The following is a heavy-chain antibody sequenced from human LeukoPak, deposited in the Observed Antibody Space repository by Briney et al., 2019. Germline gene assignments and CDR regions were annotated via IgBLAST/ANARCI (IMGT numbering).Heavy chain of an antibody. V-gene: IGHV3-30*02. CDR1: GFIFSSYG. CDR2: IRYDGSNA. D-gene: IGHD3-9*01. J-gene: IGHJ4*02. Sequence: GGSLRLSCAASGFIFSSYGMHWVRQAPSKGLEWLAFIRYDGSNAYYADSVKGRFTISRDNFRNTLYLQMNSLRAEDTAVYYCAKDLRHFGWSGNYLDYWGQGTLVTVSS. CDR3: AKDLRHFGWSGNYLDY.